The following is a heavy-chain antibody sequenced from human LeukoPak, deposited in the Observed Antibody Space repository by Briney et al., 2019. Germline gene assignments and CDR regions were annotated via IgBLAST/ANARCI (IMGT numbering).Heavy chain of an antibody. CDR1: GGSISTYY. CDR2: IYYSGST. V-gene: IGHV4-39*07. D-gene: IGHD3-16*02. Sequence: PSETLSLTCTVSGGSISTYYWSWIRQPPGKGLEWIGSIYYSGSTYYNPSLKSRVTISVDTSKSQFSLKLSSVTAADTAVYYCARARVASGYVWGSYPGGAFDIWGQGTMVTVSS. CDR3: ARARVASGYVWGSYPGGAFDI. J-gene: IGHJ3*02.